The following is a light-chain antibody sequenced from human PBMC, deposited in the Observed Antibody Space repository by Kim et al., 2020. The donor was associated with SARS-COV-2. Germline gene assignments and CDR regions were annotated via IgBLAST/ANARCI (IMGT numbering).Light chain of an antibody. CDR1: QGISSY. V-gene: IGKV1-17*03. CDR2: AAS. Sequence: ASVGDRSTTSWRASQGISSYLAWFQQKPGKVPKRLIYAASSLQSGVPSRFSGSGSGTEFTLTISSLQPEDFATYYCLQHDSYPLTFGGGTKVDIK. J-gene: IGKJ4*01. CDR3: LQHDSYPLT.